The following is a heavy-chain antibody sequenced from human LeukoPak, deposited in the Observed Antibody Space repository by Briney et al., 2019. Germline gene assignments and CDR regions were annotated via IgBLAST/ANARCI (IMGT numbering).Heavy chain of an antibody. V-gene: IGHV4-39*01. CDR1: GDSISSSRYY. CDR3: ARLYYDFWGGYYTYYFDY. J-gene: IGHJ4*02. Sequence: PSETLSLTCTVSGDSISSSRYYWGWIRQPPGKGLESIGYIYHSGSSSYNPSLRSRVTMSVDTSTSQFSLNLGSVTAADTAIYYCARLYYDFWGGYYTYYFDYWGQGTLITVSS. D-gene: IGHD3-3*01. CDR2: IYHSGSS.